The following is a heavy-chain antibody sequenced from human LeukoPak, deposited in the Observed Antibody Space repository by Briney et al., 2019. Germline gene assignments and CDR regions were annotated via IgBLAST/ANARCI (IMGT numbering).Heavy chain of an antibody. CDR2: ISSSSSYI. CDR3: ARDLAAAGYDY. Sequence: GGSLRLSCAASGFTFSSYSMNWLRQAPGKGLEWVSSISSSSSYIYYADSVKGRFTISRDNAKNSLYLQMNSLRAEDTAVYYCARDLAAAGYDYWGQGTLVTVSS. V-gene: IGHV3-21*01. D-gene: IGHD6-13*01. J-gene: IGHJ4*02. CDR1: GFTFSSYS.